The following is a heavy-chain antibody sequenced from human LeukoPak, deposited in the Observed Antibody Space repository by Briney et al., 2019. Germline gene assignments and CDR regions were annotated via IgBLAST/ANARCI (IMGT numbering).Heavy chain of an antibody. CDR2: IYYSGST. CDR1: GGSISSYY. CDR3: ARASPHYYGSGSYLIFFDY. V-gene: IGHV4-59*01. J-gene: IGHJ4*02. D-gene: IGHD3-10*01. Sequence: SETLSLTCTVSGGSISSYYWSWIRQPPGKGLEWIGYIYYSGSTNYNPSLKSRVTISVDTSKNQSSLKLSSVTAADTAVYYCARASPHYYGSGSYLIFFDYWGQGTLVTVSS.